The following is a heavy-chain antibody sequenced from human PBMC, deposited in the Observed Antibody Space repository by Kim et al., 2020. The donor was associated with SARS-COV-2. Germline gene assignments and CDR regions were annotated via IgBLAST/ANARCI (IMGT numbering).Heavy chain of an antibody. V-gene: IGHV3-43*02. CDR3: AKDYLLWFGGEGWFDP. D-gene: IGHD3-10*01. Sequence: GGSLRLSCAASGFTFDDYAMHWVRQAPGKGLEWVSLISGDGGSTYYADSVKGRFTISRDNSKNSLYLQMNSLRTEDTALYYCAKDYLLWFGGEGWFDPWGQGTLVTVSS. CDR1: GFTFDDYA. CDR2: ISGDGGST. J-gene: IGHJ5*02.